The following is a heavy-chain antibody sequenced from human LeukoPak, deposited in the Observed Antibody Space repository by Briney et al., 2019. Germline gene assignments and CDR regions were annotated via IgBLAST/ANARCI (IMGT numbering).Heavy chain of an antibody. CDR3: AKDGRDYMVRRVFGAFDI. CDR1: GFTFSSYS. V-gene: IGHV3-21*01. J-gene: IGHJ3*02. CDR2: ISSSSSYI. D-gene: IGHD3-10*01. Sequence: GGSLRLSCAASGFTFSSYSMNWVRQAPGKGLEWVSSISSSSSYIYYADSVKGRFTISRDNSKNTLYLQMNSLRAEDTAVYYCAKDGRDYMVRRVFGAFDIWGQGTMVTVSS.